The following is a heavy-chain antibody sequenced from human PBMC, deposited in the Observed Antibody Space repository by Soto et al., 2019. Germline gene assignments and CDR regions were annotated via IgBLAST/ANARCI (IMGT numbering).Heavy chain of an antibody. D-gene: IGHD3-9*01. CDR3: ARVLRYFDWLLPLGY. V-gene: IGHV1-3*01. CDR2: INACNDNT. CDR1: GFTFTSYA. J-gene: IGHJ4*02. Sequence: ASVKVSCKASGFTFTSYAISWVRQAPGQRLEWMGWINACNDNTKYSQKFQGRVTITRDTSASTAYMELSSLRSEDTAVYYCARVLRYFDWLLPLGYWGQGTLVTVSS.